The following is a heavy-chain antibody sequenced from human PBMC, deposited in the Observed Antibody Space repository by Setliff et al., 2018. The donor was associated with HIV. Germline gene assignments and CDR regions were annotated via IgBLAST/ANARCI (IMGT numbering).Heavy chain of an antibody. CDR1: GYSFTTYA. CDR3: ARSHYNFRSAYYTGTNWFDS. D-gene: IGHD3-3*01. J-gene: IGHJ5*01. V-gene: IGHV1-3*01. Sequence: ASVKVSCKASGYSFTTYALHWVRQAPGQGLEWVGWISAGGHQTKYSEKFQDRVTITTDTSVSTAYLQITSLKPEDTAVYYCARSHYNFRSAYYTGTNWFDSWGQGTLVTVSS. CDR2: ISAGGHQT.